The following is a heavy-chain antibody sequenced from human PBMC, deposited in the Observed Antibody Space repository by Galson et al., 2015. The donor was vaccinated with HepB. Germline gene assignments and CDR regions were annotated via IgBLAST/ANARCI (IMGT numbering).Heavy chain of an antibody. V-gene: IGHV3-30*03. Sequence: CAASGFTFSSYGMHWVRQAPGKGLEWVAVISYDGSNKYYADSVKGRFTISRDNSKNTLYLQMNSLRAEDTAVYYCVRLVGGTVDNWGQGTLVTVSS. CDR3: VRLVGGTVDN. D-gene: IGHD1-26*01. J-gene: IGHJ4*02. CDR1: GFTFSSYG. CDR2: ISYDGSNK.